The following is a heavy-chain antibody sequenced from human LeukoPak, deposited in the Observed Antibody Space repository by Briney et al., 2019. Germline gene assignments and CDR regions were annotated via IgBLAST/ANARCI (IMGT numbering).Heavy chain of an antibody. CDR1: GGSFSGYY. Sequence: SETLSLTCAVYGGSFSGYYWSWIRQPPGKGLEWIGEINHSGSTNYNPSLKSRVTISVDTSKNQFSLKLSSVTAADTAVYYRATTSIAARPGVDYWGQGTLVTVSS. J-gene: IGHJ4*02. V-gene: IGHV4-34*01. D-gene: IGHD6-6*01. CDR2: INHSGST. CDR3: ATTSIAARPGVDY.